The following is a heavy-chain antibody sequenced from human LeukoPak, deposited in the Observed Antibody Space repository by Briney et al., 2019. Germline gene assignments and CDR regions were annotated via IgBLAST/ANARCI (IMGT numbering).Heavy chain of an antibody. CDR3: ARGPMVPGSPNWFDP. CDR1: GYTFTGYY. Sequence: ASVKVSCKASGYTFTGYYMHWVRQAPGQGLEWMGWINPNSGGTNYAQKFQGRVTMTRDTSISTAYMELSRLRSDDTAVYYCARGPMVPGSPNWFDPWGQGTLVTVSS. J-gene: IGHJ5*02. V-gene: IGHV1-2*02. CDR2: INPNSGGT. D-gene: IGHD3-10*01.